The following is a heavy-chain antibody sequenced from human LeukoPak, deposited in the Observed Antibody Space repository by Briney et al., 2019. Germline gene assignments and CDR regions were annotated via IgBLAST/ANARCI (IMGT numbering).Heavy chain of an antibody. CDR2: IIPIFGTA. V-gene: IGHV1-69*06. CDR1: GGTFSSYA. CDR3: ARAAKGVGATGRFDY. Sequence: SVKVSCKASGGTFSSYAISWVRQAPGQGLEWMGGIIPIFGTANYAQKFQGRVTITADKSTSTAYMELSSLRSEDTAVYYCARAAKGVGATGRFDYWGQGTLVTAPS. D-gene: IGHD1-26*01. J-gene: IGHJ4*02.